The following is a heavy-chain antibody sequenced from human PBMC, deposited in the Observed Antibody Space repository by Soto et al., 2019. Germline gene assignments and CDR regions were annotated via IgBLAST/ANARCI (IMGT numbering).Heavy chain of an antibody. Sequence: VQLLESGGGLVQPGGSLRLSCAASGFAFSSYAMSWVRQAPGKGLEWVSTSSGSAAITYYADSVKGRFTFSRDNSKNTLYLQMNSLRVVDTAVYSCAKVPARGYFESWGQGTLVTVSS. CDR2: SSGSAAIT. V-gene: IGHV3-23*01. CDR1: GFAFSSYA. J-gene: IGHJ4*02. CDR3: AKVPARGYFES.